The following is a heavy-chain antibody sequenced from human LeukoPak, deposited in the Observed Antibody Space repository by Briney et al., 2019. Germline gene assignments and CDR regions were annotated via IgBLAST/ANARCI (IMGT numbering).Heavy chain of an antibody. CDR2: IYYSGST. D-gene: IGHD1-26*01. CDR1: GGSISSGDYY. Sequence: SQTLSLTCTVSGGSISSGDYYWGWIRQPPGKGLEWIGYIYYSGSTYYNPSLKSRVTISVDTSKNQFSLKLSSVTAADTAVYYCARAKEGADYYYYYGMDVWGQGTTVTVSS. J-gene: IGHJ6*02. CDR3: ARAKEGADYYYYYGMDV. V-gene: IGHV4-30-4*01.